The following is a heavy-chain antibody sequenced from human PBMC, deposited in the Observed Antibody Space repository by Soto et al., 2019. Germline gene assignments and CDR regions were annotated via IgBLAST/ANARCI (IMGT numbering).Heavy chain of an antibody. CDR3: ARGGSGERYWYFDI. CDR1: GGSISSGGYS. V-gene: IGHV4-30-2*01. Sequence: PSETLSLTCAVSGGSISSGGYSWSWIRQPPGKGLEWIGYIYHSGSTYYNPSLNSRVTISVDRSKNQFSLKLSSVTAADTAVYYCARGGSGERYWYFDIWGRGTLVTVS. J-gene: IGHJ2*01. CDR2: IYHSGST. D-gene: IGHD4-17*01.